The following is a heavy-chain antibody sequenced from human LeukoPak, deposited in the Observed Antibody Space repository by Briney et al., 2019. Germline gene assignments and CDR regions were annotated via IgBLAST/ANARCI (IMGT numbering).Heavy chain of an antibody. J-gene: IGHJ4*02. CDR3: TTDRVPGRKDFDY. Sequence: ETLSLTCTVSGGSISSYYWSWIRLPAGKGLEWVGRIKSKTDGGTTDYAAPVKGRFTISRDDSKNTLYLQMNSLKTEDTAVYYCTTDRVPGRKDFDYWGQGTLVTVSS. CDR2: IKSKTDGGTT. V-gene: IGHV3-15*01. CDR1: GGSISSYY. D-gene: IGHD2-2*01.